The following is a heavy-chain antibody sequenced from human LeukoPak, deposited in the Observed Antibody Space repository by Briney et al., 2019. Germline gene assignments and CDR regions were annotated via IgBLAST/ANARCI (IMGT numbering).Heavy chain of an antibody. CDR3: GRWLPLDY. J-gene: IGHJ4*02. V-gene: IGHV3-30*02. CDR1: GFTFSSYG. CDR2: IRYDGSNK. Sequence: GGSLRLSCAASGFTFSSYGMHWVRQAPGKGLEGVAFIRYDGSNKYYADSVKGRFTISRDNSKNTLYLQMNSLRAEDTAVYYCGRWLPLDYWGQGTLVTVSS. D-gene: IGHD5-12*01.